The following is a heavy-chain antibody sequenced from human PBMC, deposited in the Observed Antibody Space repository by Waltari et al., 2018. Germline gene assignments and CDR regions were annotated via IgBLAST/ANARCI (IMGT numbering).Heavy chain of an antibody. J-gene: IGHJ5*02. D-gene: IGHD2-2*01. Sequence: EVQLVESGGGLVKPGGSLRLSCAASGFNFFDTWMTWVRQATGKGLEWVGRIKRSADGGAAEYAPPVNGRFIISRDDSTSTLYLQMNSLKSEDTAVYYCITDPANAYVRWFDPWGQGTLVTVSS. CDR3: ITDPANAYVRWFDP. CDR2: IKRSADGGAA. CDR1: GFNFFDTW. V-gene: IGHV3-15*01.